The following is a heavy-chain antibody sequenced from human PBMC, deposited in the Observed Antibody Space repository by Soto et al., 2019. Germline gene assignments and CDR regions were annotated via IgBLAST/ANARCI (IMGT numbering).Heavy chain of an antibody. Sequence: VQLVESGGGLVQPGGSLRLSCAASGFQFDDYAMHWVRQVPGKGLEWVSGSSFNSDSIGYADSVRGRFSISRDDAKNSLYLQMDSLRPEDTALYYCAKDLEENQLLYGAYDMWGQGTMVTVSS. CDR1: GFQFDDYA. J-gene: IGHJ3*02. D-gene: IGHD2-2*01. CDR2: SSFNSDSI. CDR3: AKDLEENQLLYGAYDM. V-gene: IGHV3-9*01.